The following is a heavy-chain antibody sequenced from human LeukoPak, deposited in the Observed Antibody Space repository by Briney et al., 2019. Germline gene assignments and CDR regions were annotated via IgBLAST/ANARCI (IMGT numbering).Heavy chain of an antibody. CDR1: GFTVSSYW. V-gene: IGHV3-7*04. D-gene: IGHD6-13*01. Sequence: GSLRFSAAASGFTVSSYWMTRLGQAAGQGLKGVAHIKKDGGERYYVDSVRGRFTISRDNAKNSLYLQMNSLSADGTAVYFCARDREGSSWYDYWGQGPLVSVSS. CDR2: IKKDGGER. J-gene: IGHJ4*02. CDR3: ARDREGSSWYDY.